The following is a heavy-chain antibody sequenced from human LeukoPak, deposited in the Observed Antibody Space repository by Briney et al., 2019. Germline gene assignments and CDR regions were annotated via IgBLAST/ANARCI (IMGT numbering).Heavy chain of an antibody. CDR2: IIPIFGTA. V-gene: IGHV1-69*13. CDR3: VRDRHEILTGYYRLDP. Sequence: SVKVSCKASGGTFSSYAISWVRQAPGQGLEWMGGIIPIFGTANYAQKFQGRVTITADESTSTAYMELSSLRSEDTAVYYCVRDRHEILTGYYRLDPWGQGTLVTVSS. CDR1: GGTFSSYA. J-gene: IGHJ5*02. D-gene: IGHD3-9*01.